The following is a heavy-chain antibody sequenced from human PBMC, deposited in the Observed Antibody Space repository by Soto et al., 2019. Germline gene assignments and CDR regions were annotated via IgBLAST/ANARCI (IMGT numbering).Heavy chain of an antibody. CDR1: GFPFRNYW. CDR2: INSDGSSA. D-gene: IGHD1-7*01. J-gene: IGHJ4*02. CDR3: ARDTLELLYYFDY. V-gene: IGHV3-74*01. Sequence: GGSLRPSCAAPGFPFRNYWMHWVRQAPGKGLVWVSRINSDGSSASYADSVKGRFTNSRDNAKHTLYLQMNSLRAEDTAVYYCARDTLELLYYFDYWGQGTLVTVSS.